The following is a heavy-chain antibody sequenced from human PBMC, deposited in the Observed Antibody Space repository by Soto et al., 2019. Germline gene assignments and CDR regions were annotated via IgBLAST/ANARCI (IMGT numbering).Heavy chain of an antibody. V-gene: IGHV3-33*01. CDR2: IWYDGSNK. CDR1: GFTFSSYG. CDR3: ARDPRRGCLLTYYFDY. J-gene: IGHJ4*02. Sequence: GGSLRLSCAASGFTFSSYGMHWVRQAPGKGLEWVAVIWYDGSNKYYADSVKGRFTISRDNSKNTLYLQMNSLRAEDTAVYYCARDPRRGCLLTYYFDYWGPGTLVTVSP. D-gene: IGHD3-16*01.